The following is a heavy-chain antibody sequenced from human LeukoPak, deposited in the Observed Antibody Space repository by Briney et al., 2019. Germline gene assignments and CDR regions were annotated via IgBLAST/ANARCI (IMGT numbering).Heavy chain of an antibody. V-gene: IGHV3-30*18. J-gene: IGHJ4*02. D-gene: IGHD6-19*01. CDR3: AKVKEMYSSGSYYFDY. Sequence: PGGSLRLSCAASGFTFSSYGMHWARQAPGKGLEWVAVISYDGFNPYYADSVKGRFTISRDNSKNTLWLQMNSLRAEDTAVYYCAKVKEMYSSGSYYFDYWGQGTLVTVSS. CDR1: GFTFSSYG. CDR2: ISYDGFNP.